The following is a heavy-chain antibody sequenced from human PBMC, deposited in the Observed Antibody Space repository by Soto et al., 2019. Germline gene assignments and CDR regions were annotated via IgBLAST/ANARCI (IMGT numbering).Heavy chain of an antibody. CDR1: GYTFTSYH. Sequence: QVQLVQSGDEVKKPGASVKVSCQTSGYTFTSYHISWVRQAPGQGLEWMGWISAYTTNTNYAQKFQVRVTMTTDTLTSTAYMELRSLRSDDSAVYYCARDTPPPDYWGQGTLVTVSS. CDR2: ISAYTTNT. V-gene: IGHV1-18*01. CDR3: ARDTPPPDY. J-gene: IGHJ4*02.